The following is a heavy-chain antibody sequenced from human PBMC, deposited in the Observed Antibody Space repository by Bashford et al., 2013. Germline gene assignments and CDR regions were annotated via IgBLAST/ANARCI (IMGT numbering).Heavy chain of an antibody. Sequence: WVRQAPGRGLEWMGWINPNSGGTNYAQKFQGWVTMTRDTSINTAYMELSSLKSDDTAMYYCARGFGTFGEFDFDCWGQGTLVTVSS. J-gene: IGHJ4*02. CDR2: INPNSGGT. CDR3: ARGFGTFGEFDFDC. V-gene: IGHV1-2*04. D-gene: IGHD3-10*01.